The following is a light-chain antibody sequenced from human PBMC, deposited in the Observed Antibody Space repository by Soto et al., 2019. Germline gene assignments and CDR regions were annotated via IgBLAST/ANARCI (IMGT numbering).Light chain of an antibody. Sequence: EIVLTQSPGTLSLAPGERATLSFSTSQGVSSRYLAWYQQRPGQAPRLLFYGASIRATAVPARFTASGSGTEFTLTISSLQSEDFAVYYCQQYNTWPRTFGQGTKVDIK. CDR3: QQYNTWPRT. J-gene: IGKJ1*01. CDR1: QGVSSRY. V-gene: IGKV3-15*01. CDR2: GAS.